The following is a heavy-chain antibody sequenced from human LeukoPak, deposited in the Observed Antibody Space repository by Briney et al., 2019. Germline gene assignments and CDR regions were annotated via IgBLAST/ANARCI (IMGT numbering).Heavy chain of an antibody. CDR3: ARGNRRLGYYGSGSRLPFDY. V-gene: IGHV4-34*01. CDR2: ISYIGSS. J-gene: IGHJ4*02. CDR1: GGSFSGNY. D-gene: IGHD3-10*01. Sequence: SETLSLTCAVDGGSFSGNYWSWIRQPPGKGLEWIGEISYIGSSHYNPSLTSRVTISVDTSENQFSLNLRSVTAADTAVYYCARGNRRLGYYGSGSRLPFDYWGQGTLVTVSS.